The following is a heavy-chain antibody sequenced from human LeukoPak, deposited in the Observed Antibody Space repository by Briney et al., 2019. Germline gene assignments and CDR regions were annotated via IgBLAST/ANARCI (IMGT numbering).Heavy chain of an antibody. Sequence: GGSLRLSCAAYGFTLSSYSMNWVSPAPGKGLELVSSISSSSSYICYADSVKGRFTISRDNAKNSLYLQMNSLRAEDTAVYYCAINGGLSTWGQGTLVTVSS. CDR3: AINGGLST. CDR1: GFTLSSYS. V-gene: IGHV3-21*01. D-gene: IGHD1-1*01. CDR2: ISSSSSYI. J-gene: IGHJ4*02.